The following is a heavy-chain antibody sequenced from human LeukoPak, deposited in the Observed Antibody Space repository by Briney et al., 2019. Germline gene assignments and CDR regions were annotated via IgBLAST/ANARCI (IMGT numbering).Heavy chain of an antibody. Sequence: GGPLRLSCADSGFTFSSYAMNWVRQAPGKGLEWVSAISGSGGSTYYADSVKGRFTISRDNSKNTLYLQMNSLRAEDTAVYYCAKDPYSSSWYSSVMDVWGQGTTVTVSS. CDR2: ISGSGGST. D-gene: IGHD6-13*01. J-gene: IGHJ6*02. CDR3: AKDPYSSSWYSSVMDV. V-gene: IGHV3-23*01. CDR1: GFTFSSYA.